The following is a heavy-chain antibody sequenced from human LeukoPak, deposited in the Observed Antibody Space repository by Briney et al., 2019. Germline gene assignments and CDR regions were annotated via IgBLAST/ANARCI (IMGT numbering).Heavy chain of an antibody. CDR3: ARARGTVAIDY. J-gene: IGHJ4*01. CDR1: GGSFSGHH. CDR2: INHDGST. Sequence: SETLSLTFAVYGGSFSGHHWNWIRQPPGKGLEWIGEINHDGSTNYNPSLKSRVTISVDTSKNQFSLKLTSVTAADTAVYYCARARGTVAIDYWGHGTLVTVSS. D-gene: IGHD5-12*01. V-gene: IGHV4-34*01.